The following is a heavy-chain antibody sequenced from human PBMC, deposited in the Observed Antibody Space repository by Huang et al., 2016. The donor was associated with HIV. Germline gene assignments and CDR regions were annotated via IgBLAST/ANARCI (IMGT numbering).Heavy chain of an antibody. CDR3: ARTGVAVSDDPEYFQH. CDR2: IYYSGTT. CDR1: GDSINSNTFY. V-gene: IGHV4-39*02. Sequence: QESGPGLVGPSETLSLTCAVSGDSINSNTFYWGWIRRPPGKGLEWIGSIYYSGTTDSNPALKRRARIAVDASKNRIFLHLRSVTAADTGVYYCARTGVAVSDDPEYFQHWGQGALVTIS. D-gene: IGHD3-3*01. J-gene: IGHJ1*01.